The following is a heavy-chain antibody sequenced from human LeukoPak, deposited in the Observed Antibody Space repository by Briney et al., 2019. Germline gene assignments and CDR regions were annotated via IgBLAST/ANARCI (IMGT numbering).Heavy chain of an antibody. CDR2: ISAYNGNT. CDR3: AREPPGLLWFGELLSPLDAFDI. V-gene: IGHV1-18*01. D-gene: IGHD3-10*01. J-gene: IGHJ3*02. CDR1: GYTFTSYG. Sequence: ASVNVSCKASGYTFTSYGISWVRQAPGQGLEWMGWISAYNGNTNYAQKLQGRVTMTTDTSTSTAYMELRSLRSDDTAVYYWAREPPGLLWFGELLSPLDAFDIWGQGTMVTVSS.